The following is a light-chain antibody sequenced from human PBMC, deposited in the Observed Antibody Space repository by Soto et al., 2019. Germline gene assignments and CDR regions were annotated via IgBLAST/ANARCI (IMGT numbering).Light chain of an antibody. CDR3: QQYNNWPWT. CDR2: ESS. Sequence: EIVLTQSPATLSLSPGEIATLYCRASQNVANYLDWYQQKPGQAPRLLIYESSNGATGIAARFSGSGSGTDFTLTISSLEPEDFAVYSCQQYNNWPWTFGQGTKVDIK. J-gene: IGKJ1*01. CDR1: QNVANY. V-gene: IGKV3-11*01.